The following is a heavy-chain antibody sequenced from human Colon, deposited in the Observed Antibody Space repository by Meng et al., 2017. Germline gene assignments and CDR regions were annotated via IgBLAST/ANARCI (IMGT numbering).Heavy chain of an antibody. Sequence: VKPSGTLSLACAFSIDSIGNSKCGSCLRHALSKGLEWIGEISNSGNTVYSPSLKSRVTISLDKSSNRFSLTLSLVTAADTAIYFCARERMRELGLFDYWGQGALVTVSS. CDR3: ARERMRELGLFDY. CDR2: ISNSGNT. V-gene: IGHV4-4*02. CDR1: IDSIGNSKC. D-gene: IGHD7-27*01. J-gene: IGHJ4*02.